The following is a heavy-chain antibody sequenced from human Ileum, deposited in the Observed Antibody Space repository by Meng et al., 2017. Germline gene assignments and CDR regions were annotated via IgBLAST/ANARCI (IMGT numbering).Heavy chain of an antibody. J-gene: IGHJ4*02. CDR1: GYTFTTYG. V-gene: IGHV1-18*01. CDR3: AREGAYNGGDY. CDR2: MNTDKGNT. D-gene: IGHD1-1*01. Sequence: QVQRVQSGAEVKKHGASVKVSCKASGYTFTTYGISWVRQDPGQGLEWMGWMNTDKGNTNYAQKFQGRVTMTRDTSTSTAYMELRSLRSDDTAVYYCAREGAYNGGDYWGQGTLVTVSS.